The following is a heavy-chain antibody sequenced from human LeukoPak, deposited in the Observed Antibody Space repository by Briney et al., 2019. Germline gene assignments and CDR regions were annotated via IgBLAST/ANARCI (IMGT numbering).Heavy chain of an antibody. J-gene: IGHJ4*02. CDR1: GFTFSSYW. D-gene: IGHD3-9*01. Sequence: PGGSLRLSCEASGFTFSSYWMSWVRQAPGKGLEWVAHTKQDGSEKKYLDSVKGRFTISRDNAKNSMYLQMNSLRAEDTAVYYCARDEIYYDILTGYRHFDYWGQGTLVTVFS. CDR2: TKQDGSEK. CDR3: ARDEIYYDILTGYRHFDY. V-gene: IGHV3-7*01.